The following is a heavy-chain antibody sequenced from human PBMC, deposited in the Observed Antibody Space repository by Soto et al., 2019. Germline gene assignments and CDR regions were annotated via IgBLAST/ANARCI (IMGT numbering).Heavy chain of an antibody. D-gene: IGHD6-6*01. J-gene: IGHJ6*02. CDR2: IYYSGST. CDR3: ARVRLVRTYYYGMDV. Sequence: SETLSLTCTVSGGSISSYYWSWIRQPPGKGLEWIGYIYYSGSTNYNPSLKSRVTISVDTSKNQFSLKLSSVTAADTAVYYCARVRLVRTYYYGMDVWGQGTTVTVSS. V-gene: IGHV4-59*01. CDR1: GGSISSYY.